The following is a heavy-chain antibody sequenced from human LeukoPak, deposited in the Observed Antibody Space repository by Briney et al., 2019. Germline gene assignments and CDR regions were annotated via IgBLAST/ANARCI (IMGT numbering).Heavy chain of an antibody. CDR2: ISAYNGNT. CDR3: ARAGGDNCLEGDDY. Sequence: ASVKASCKASGYTFTSYGISWVRQAPGQGLEWMGWISAYNGNTNYAQKLQGRVTTTTDTSTSTAYLELRSLRSDDTAVYYCARAGGDNCLEGDDYWGQGTLVTVSS. CDR1: GYTFTSYG. V-gene: IGHV1-18*01. D-gene: IGHD1-1*01. J-gene: IGHJ4*02.